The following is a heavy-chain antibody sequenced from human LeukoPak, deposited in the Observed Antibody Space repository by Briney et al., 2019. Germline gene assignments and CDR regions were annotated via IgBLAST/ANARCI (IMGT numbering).Heavy chain of an antibody. J-gene: IGHJ5*02. CDR2: IIPIFGTA. V-gene: IGHV1-69*13. CDR1: GGTFSSYA. CDR3: ARDSSGPYNWFDP. Sequence: SVKVSCKASGGTFSSYASSWVRQAPGQGLEWMGGIIPIFGTANYAQKFQGRVTITADESTSTAYMELSSLRSEDTAVYYCARDSSGPYNWFDPWGQGTLVTVSS. D-gene: IGHD6-19*01.